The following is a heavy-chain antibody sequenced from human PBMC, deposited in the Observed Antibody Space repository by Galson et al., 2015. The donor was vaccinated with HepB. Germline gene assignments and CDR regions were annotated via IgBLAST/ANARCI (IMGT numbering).Heavy chain of an antibody. J-gene: IGHJ3*02. CDR2: IYYSGST. CDR1: GGSISSYY. V-gene: IGHV4-59*01. Sequence: QVQLQESGPGLVKPSETLSLTCTVSGGSISSYYWSWIRQPPGKGLEWIGYIYYSGSTNYNPSLKSRVTISVDTSKNQFSLKLSSVTAADTAVYYCAREVHSSGYLDAFDIWGQGTMVTVSS. CDR3: AREVHSSGYLDAFDI. D-gene: IGHD3-22*01.